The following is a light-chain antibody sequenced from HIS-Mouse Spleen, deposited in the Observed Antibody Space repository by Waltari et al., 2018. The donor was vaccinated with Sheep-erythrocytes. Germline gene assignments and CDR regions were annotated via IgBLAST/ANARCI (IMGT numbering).Light chain of an antibody. CDR1: SSDVAGYNY. V-gene: IGLV2-11*01. J-gene: IGLJ1*01. Sequence: SALPQPRSVSGSPGQSVTISCTATSSDVAGYNYVSWYQQHPGKAPKLMIYDVSKRPSGVPDRFSGSKSGNTASLTISGLQAENEADYYCCSYAGSYNHVFATGTKVTVL. CDR2: DVS. CDR3: CSYAGSYNHV.